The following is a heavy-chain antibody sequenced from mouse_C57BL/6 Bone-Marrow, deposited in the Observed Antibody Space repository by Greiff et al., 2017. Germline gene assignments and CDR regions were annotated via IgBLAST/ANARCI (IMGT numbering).Heavy chain of an antibody. D-gene: IGHD2-14*01. J-gene: IGHJ1*03. CDR3: AKARGNWYFDV. Sequence: VQLQQSGPGLVQPSQSLSITCTVSGFSLTSYGVHWVRQSPGKGLEWLGVIWRGGGTDYNAAFMSRLSIPKENSKSRVFFKMHRLQADATAISFCAKARGNWYFDVWGTGTTVTVSS. CDR1: GFSLTSYG. V-gene: IGHV2-5*01. CDR2: IWRGGGT.